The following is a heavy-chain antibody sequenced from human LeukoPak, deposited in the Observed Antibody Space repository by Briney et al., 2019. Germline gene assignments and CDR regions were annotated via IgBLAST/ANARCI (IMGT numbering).Heavy chain of an antibody. CDR3: ASNTSYYDSSAYYLFYYYYGMDV. Sequence: GGSLRLSCAASGFTFSSNYMSWVRQAPGKGLEWVSVIYSGGSTYYADSVKGRFTISRDNSKNTLYLQMNSLRAEDTAVYYCASNTSYYDSSAYYLFYYYYGMDVWGQGTTVTVSS. V-gene: IGHV3-53*01. J-gene: IGHJ6*02. CDR1: GFTFSSNY. D-gene: IGHD3-22*01. CDR2: IYSGGST.